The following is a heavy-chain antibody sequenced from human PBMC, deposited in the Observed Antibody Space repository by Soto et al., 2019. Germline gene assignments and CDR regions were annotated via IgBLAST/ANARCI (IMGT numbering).Heavy chain of an antibody. CDR3: ARGSRRIDY. D-gene: IGHD6-6*01. CDR2: ISNSGSNK. Sequence: PGGSLRLSCAASGFTFSSYAMHWVRQAPGKGLEWVSVISNSGSNKYYADSVKGRFTISRDNAKNSLYLQMNSLRAEDTAVYYCARGSRRIDYWGQGTLVTVSS. J-gene: IGHJ4*02. V-gene: IGHV3-30*04. CDR1: GFTFSSYA.